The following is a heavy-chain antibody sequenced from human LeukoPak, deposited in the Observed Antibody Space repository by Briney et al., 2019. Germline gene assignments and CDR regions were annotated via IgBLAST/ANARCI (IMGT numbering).Heavy chain of an antibody. CDR1: GGSISSSDW. J-gene: IGHJ4*02. D-gene: IGHD1-26*01. CDR2: IFHTGIT. Sequence: SETLSLTCAVSGGSISSSDWWAWVRQPPGRGLEWIGQIFHTGITNYSPSLESRVTISVDKSNNQFSLRLSSVTAADTAVYYCARLWSGSFYFDCWGQGILVTVSS. CDR3: ARLWSGSFYFDC. V-gene: IGHV4-4*02.